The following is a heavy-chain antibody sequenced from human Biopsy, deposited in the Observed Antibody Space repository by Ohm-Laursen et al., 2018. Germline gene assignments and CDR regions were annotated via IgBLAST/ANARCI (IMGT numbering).Heavy chain of an antibody. CDR2: IYPGGST. CDR3: ASVVLGPTNDAFDL. D-gene: IGHD3-22*01. Sequence: GTLSLTCTVSGGSFSGYYCSWIRQPAGKGLEWIGRIYPGGSTNYNPSLKSRVTMSVDTSKKQLSLRLRSVTAADTAMYYCASVVLGPTNDAFDLWGQGTMVVVSS. V-gene: IGHV4-4*07. J-gene: IGHJ3*01. CDR1: GGSFSGYY.